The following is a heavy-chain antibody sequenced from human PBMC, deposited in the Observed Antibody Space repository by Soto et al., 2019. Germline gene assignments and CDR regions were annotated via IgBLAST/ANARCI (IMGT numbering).Heavy chain of an antibody. Sequence: QVQLVQSGAEVKKPGASVKVSCKASGYTFTSYGISWVRQAPGQGLEWMGWISAYNGNTNYAQKLQGRVTMTTDTARSKGYMELRGLRADHTAVYYCARVRYFGWLTGMDVWGQGTTVTGSS. J-gene: IGHJ6*02. CDR2: ISAYNGNT. CDR1: GYTFTSYG. V-gene: IGHV1-18*01. D-gene: IGHD3-9*01. CDR3: ARVRYFGWLTGMDV.